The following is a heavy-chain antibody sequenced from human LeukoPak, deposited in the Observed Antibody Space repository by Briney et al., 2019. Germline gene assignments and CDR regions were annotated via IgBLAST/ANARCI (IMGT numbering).Heavy chain of an antibody. V-gene: IGHV1-18*01. CDR3: AREALSWQLVPYYYYGMDV. J-gene: IGHJ6*02. D-gene: IGHD6-13*01. Sequence: ASVKVSFKASGYTFTSYGISWVRQAPGQGLEWMGWISAYNGNTNYAQKLQGRVTMTTDTSTSTAYTELRSLRSDDTAVSYCAREALSWQLVPYYYYGMDVWGQGTTVTVSS. CDR1: GYTFTSYG. CDR2: ISAYNGNT.